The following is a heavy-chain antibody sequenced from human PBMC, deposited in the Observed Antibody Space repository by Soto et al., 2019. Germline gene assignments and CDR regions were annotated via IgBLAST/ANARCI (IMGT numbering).Heavy chain of an antibody. CDR1: GFTFSDYY. J-gene: IGHJ4*02. D-gene: IGHD2-15*01. V-gene: IGHV3-11*01. CDR3: ARDPVVAPDEHYYFDY. Sequence: QVQLVESGGGLVKPGGSLRLSCAASGFTFSDYYMSWIRQAPGKGLEWVSYLSSSGSTIYYADSVKGRFTISRDNAKNSLYLQMNSLRAEDTAVYYCARDPVVAPDEHYYFDYWGQGTLVTVSS. CDR2: LSSSGSTI.